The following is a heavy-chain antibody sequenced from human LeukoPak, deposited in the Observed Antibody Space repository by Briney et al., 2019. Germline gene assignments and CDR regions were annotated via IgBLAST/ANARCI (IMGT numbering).Heavy chain of an antibody. CDR2: IYYSGST. D-gene: IGHD6-6*01. CDR1: GGSISSSSYY. V-gene: IGHV4-39*07. J-gene: IGHJ4*02. Sequence: SETLSLTWTVSGGSISSSSYYWGWIRQPPGKGLEWIGSIYYSGSTYYNPSLKSRVTISVDTSKNQFSLKLTSLTAADTAVYYCARETAELGRSFDYWGQGAQVTVSS. CDR3: ARETAELGRSFDY.